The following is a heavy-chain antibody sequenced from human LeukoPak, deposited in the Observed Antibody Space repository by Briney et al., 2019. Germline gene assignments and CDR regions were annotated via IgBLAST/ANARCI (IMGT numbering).Heavy chain of an antibody. D-gene: IGHD6-13*01. J-gene: IGHJ4*02. V-gene: IGHV1-2*02. Sequence: ASVKVSCKASGYTFTGSYMHWVRQAPGQGREWMGWINPNSGGTNYAQKFQGRVTMTRDTSISPAYMELSRLRSDDTAVYYCARRWEVAASAYFFDYWGQGTLVTVSS. CDR2: INPNSGGT. CDR3: ARRWEVAASAYFFDY. CDR1: GYTFTGSY.